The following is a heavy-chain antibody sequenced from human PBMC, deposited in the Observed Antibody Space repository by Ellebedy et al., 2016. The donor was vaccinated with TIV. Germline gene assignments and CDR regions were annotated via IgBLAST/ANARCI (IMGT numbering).Heavy chain of an antibody. CDR1: GDSVSSHSY. CDR2: LDNSGSA. CDR3: LRHVSIVGPSELDH. Sequence: SETLSLTXSVSGDSVSSHSYWGCIRQSPGKGLEWVASLDNSGSAYYNPSLKSRVTISLDTSQNQVSLKLNSATATDTATYYCLRHVSIVGPSELDHWGQGTLVTVSS. J-gene: IGHJ4*02. D-gene: IGHD1-26*01. V-gene: IGHV4-39*01.